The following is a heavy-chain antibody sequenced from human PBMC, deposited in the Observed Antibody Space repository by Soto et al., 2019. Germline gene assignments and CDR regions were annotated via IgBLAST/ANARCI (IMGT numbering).Heavy chain of an antibody. CDR3: ARGRGYCSGGSCYSWNYYYYYMDV. Sequence: SETLSLTCAVYGGSFSGYYWSWIRQPPGQGLEWIGEINQSGSTNYNPSLKSRVTISVDTSKNQFSLKLSSVTAADTAVYYCARGRGYCSGGSCYSWNYYYYYMDVWGKGTTVT. V-gene: IGHV4-34*01. CDR2: INQSGST. D-gene: IGHD2-15*01. J-gene: IGHJ6*03. CDR1: GGSFSGYY.